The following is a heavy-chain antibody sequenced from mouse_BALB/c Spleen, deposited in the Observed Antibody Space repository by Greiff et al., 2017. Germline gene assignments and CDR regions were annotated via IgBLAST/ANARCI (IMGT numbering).Heavy chain of an antibody. D-gene: IGHD2-4*01. Sequence: VQLQQSGPGLVAPSQSLSITCTVSGFSLTDYGVSWIRQPPGKGLEWLGVIWGGGSTYYNSALKSRLSISKDNSKSQVFLKMNSLQTDDTAMYYCAISTMITTGFAYWGQGTLVTVSA. V-gene: IGHV2-6-5*01. CDR3: AISTMITTGFAY. J-gene: IGHJ3*01. CDR2: IWGGGST. CDR1: GFSLTDYG.